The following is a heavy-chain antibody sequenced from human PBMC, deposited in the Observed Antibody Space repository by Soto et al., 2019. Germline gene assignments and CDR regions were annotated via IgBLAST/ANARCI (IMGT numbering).Heavy chain of an antibody. CDR2: IWYDGSNK. V-gene: IGHV3-33*01. CDR3: ARLSNYGIIDY. J-gene: IGHJ4*02. D-gene: IGHD4-4*01. Sequence: PGGSLRLSCAASGFTFSSYGMHWVRQAPGKGLEWVAVIWYDGSNKYYADSVKGRFTISRDNSKNTLYLQMNSLRAEDTAVYYCARLSNYGIIDYWGQGTLVTVSS. CDR1: GFTFSSYG.